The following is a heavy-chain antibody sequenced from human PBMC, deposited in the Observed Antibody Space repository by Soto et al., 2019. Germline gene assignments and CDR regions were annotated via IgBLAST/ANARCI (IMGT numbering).Heavy chain of an antibody. CDR3: ARTSTTGAFDP. V-gene: IGHV6-1*01. Sequence: PSQTLSLTCAISGDSVSSYSAAWNRIRQSPSRGLEWLGRTYYRSEWYNDFAISVKSRITINPDTSKNQFSLQLNSVTPEDTAMYYCARTSTTGAFDPWGQGTLVTVSS. D-gene: IGHD1-1*01. CDR2: TYYRSEWYN. J-gene: IGHJ5*02. CDR1: GDSVSSYSAA.